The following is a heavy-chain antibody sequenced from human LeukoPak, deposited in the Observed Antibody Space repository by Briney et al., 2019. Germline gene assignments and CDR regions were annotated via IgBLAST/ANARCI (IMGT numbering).Heavy chain of an antibody. V-gene: IGHV3-23*01. Sequence: GGSLRLSCAASRFTFSTYAMSWVRHAPGKGLGWGSAISGSGGSTYYADSVKGRFTISRDNSKNTLYLQMNSLRAEDTAVYYCAKLNAYYYDSSGYYYFDCWGQGTLVTVSS. CDR2: ISGSGGST. D-gene: IGHD3-22*01. J-gene: IGHJ4*02. CDR3: AKLNAYYYDSSGYYYFDC. CDR1: RFTFSTYA.